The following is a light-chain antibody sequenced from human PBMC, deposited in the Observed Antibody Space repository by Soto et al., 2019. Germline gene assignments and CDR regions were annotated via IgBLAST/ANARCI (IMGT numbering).Light chain of an antibody. Sequence: QAVVAQPASVSGSPGQSITISCTGTSDDVGAYNSVSWYQQLPHNAPQVILYKGTQRPSGVSSRFSGSTSGNAASLTISGLQADDEADYFCCSSAPESTYVFGTGTKVTVL. CDR2: KGT. CDR1: SDDVGAYNS. CDR3: CSSAPESTYV. V-gene: IGLV2-23*01. J-gene: IGLJ1*01.